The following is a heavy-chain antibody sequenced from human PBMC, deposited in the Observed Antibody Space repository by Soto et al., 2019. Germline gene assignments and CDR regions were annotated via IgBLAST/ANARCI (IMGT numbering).Heavy chain of an antibody. Sequence: PGSSRRLSLTVPEITLPASGLPWCPQAPGKALEWVSLISWDGGSTSCADSVKGRFTISRDNSKTSLYLQMNSLRAEDTALYYCAKAASSGYHYYSLNWYFDLWGRGTPVPVSS. V-gene: IGHV3-43D*04. D-gene: IGHD3-22*01. CDR1: EITLPASG. CDR3: AKAASSGYHYYSLNWYFDL. CDR2: ISWDGGST. J-gene: IGHJ2*01.